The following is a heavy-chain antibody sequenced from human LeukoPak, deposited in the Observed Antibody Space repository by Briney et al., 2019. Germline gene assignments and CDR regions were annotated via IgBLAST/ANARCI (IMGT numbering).Heavy chain of an antibody. CDR1: GFTFSNSW. Sequence: GGSLRLSCAASGFTFSNSWMTWVRQAPGKGLEWVASINQDGGEIHYVDSVKGRFTISRDNAKNSLYLQMNSLTAEDTAVHYCAREQGGATSYWGQGTLVTVSS. CDR2: INQDGGEI. D-gene: IGHD1-26*01. V-gene: IGHV3-7*01. J-gene: IGHJ4*02. CDR3: AREQGGATSY.